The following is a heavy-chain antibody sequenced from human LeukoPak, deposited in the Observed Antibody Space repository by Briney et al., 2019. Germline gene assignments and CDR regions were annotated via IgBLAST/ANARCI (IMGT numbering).Heavy chain of an antibody. Sequence: GASVKVSCKASGYTFTSYYMHWVRQAPGQGLEWMGIINPSGGSTSYAQKFQGRVTMTRDMSTSTAYMELSSLRSEDTAVYYCATYGFRDLNGYRTFDYWGQGTLVTVSS. CDR2: INPSGGST. CDR1: GYTFTSYY. D-gene: IGHD2-8*01. V-gene: IGHV1-46*01. CDR3: ATYGFRDLNGYRTFDY. J-gene: IGHJ4*02.